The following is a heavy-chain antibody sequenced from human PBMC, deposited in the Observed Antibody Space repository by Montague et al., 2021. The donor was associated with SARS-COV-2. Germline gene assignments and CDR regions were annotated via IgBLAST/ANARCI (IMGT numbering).Heavy chain of an antibody. J-gene: IGHJ5*02. V-gene: IGHV4-39*01. CDR1: GASISTSTDH. CDR3: ARHMEHVLVIVTGANWYDL. D-gene: IGHD3-9*01. CDR2: FSYSDST. Sequence: SETLSLTCSVSGASISTSTDHWAWHRQSPGKGLEWVGSFSYSDSTHHNPSLRSRVTISVDSYKNQFSLKLNSVTAADTAIYYSARHMEHVLVIVTGANWYDLWGQGPLVAVSS.